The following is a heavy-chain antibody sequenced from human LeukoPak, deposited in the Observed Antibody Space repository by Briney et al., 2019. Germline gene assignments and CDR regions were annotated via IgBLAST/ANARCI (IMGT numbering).Heavy chain of an antibody. CDR1: GGSISSSSYY. D-gene: IGHD5-18*01. CDR3: ARDRRFSGYSYGNFDY. V-gene: IGHV4-39*07. Sequence: SETLSLTCTVSGGSISSSSYYWGWIRQPPGKGLEWIGNIYYSGSTYYNPSLKSRVTISVDTSKNQFSLKLSSVTAADTAVYYCARDRRFSGYSYGNFDYWGQGTLVTVSS. CDR2: IYYSGST. J-gene: IGHJ4*02.